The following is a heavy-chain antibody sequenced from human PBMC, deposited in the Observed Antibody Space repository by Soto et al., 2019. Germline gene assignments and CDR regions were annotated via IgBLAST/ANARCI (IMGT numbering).Heavy chain of an antibody. V-gene: IGHV3-23*01. D-gene: IGHD3-10*01. J-gene: IGHJ4*02. CDR1: GFTFSSYA. CDR2: ISGSGGST. Sequence: GGSLRLSCAASGFTFSSYAMSWVRQAPGKGLEWVSAISGSGGSTYYEDSVKGRFTISRDNSNNTLYLQMNSLRAEDTAVYYCAKEGVGAGERPERGFDYWGQGTLVTVSS. CDR3: AKEGVGAGERPERGFDY.